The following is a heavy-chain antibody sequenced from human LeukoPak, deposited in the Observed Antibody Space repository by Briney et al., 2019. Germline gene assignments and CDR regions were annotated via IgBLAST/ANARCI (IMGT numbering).Heavy chain of an antibody. CDR2: INPNSGGI. Sequence: ASVKVSCKASGYTFTGYYMHWVRQAPGQGLEWMGWINPNSGGINYAQKFQGRVAMTRDTSISTAYMELSRLRSDDTAVYYCARGDPYGSGSYYHYYGMDVWGQGTTVTVSS. J-gene: IGHJ6*02. V-gene: IGHV1-2*02. D-gene: IGHD3-10*01. CDR3: ARGDPYGSGSYYHYYGMDV. CDR1: GYTFTGYY.